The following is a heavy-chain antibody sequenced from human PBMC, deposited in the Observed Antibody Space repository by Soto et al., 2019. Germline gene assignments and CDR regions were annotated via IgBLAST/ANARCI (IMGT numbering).Heavy chain of an antibody. V-gene: IGHV3-53*04. CDR1: GIPVSSNY. J-gene: IGHJ6*01. CDR2: LHSGGDT. Sequence: EVQLVESGGGLVQPGGSLRLSCVASGIPVSSNYMTWVRQAPGKGLEWVSVLHSGGDTYYANSVKGRFTISRHDSTNTLFLQMSSLTAEDTAVYYCARDGPYYDASRMDVW. CDR3: ARDGPYYDASRMDV. D-gene: IGHD3-3*01.